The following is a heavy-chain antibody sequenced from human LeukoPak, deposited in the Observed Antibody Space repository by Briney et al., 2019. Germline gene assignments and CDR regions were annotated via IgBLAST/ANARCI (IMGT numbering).Heavy chain of an antibody. V-gene: IGHV3-48*03. D-gene: IGHD1-14*01. J-gene: IGHJ4*02. CDR3: AKDPNIN. CDR2: ISVSGASI. Sequence: GGSLRLSCAASGFPFINSEMNWVRQPPGKGLEWVSYISVSGASIYYADSVRGRFNISRDNAKNSLYLQMNSLTVEDTAIYYCAKDPNINWGQGTLVTVSS. CDR1: GFPFINSE.